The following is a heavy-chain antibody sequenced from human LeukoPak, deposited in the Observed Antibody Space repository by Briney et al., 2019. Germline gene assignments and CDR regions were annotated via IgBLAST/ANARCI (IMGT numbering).Heavy chain of an antibody. V-gene: IGHV4-39*01. Sequence: PSETLSLTCTASGGSISSSSYYWGWIRQPPGKGLEWIGSIYYSGSTYYNPSLKSRVTISVDTSKNQFSLKLSSVTAADTAVYYCASLLRIWMFDYWGQGTLVTVSS. CDR3: ASLLRIWMFDY. CDR2: IYYSGST. D-gene: IGHD4-17*01. CDR1: GGSISSSSYY. J-gene: IGHJ4*02.